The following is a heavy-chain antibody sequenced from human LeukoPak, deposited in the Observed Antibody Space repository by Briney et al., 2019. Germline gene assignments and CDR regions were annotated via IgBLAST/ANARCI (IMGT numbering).Heavy chain of an antibody. J-gene: IGHJ4*02. Sequence: GGSLRLSCAASGFTFSNYWMSWIRQAPGKGLEWVSYISSSGSTIYYADSVKGRFTISRDNAKNSLYLQMNSLRAEDTAVYYCARRRDSGSLQHFDYWGQGTLVTVSS. D-gene: IGHD1-26*01. CDR2: ISSSGSTI. CDR1: GFTFSNYW. CDR3: ARRRDSGSLQHFDY. V-gene: IGHV3-11*01.